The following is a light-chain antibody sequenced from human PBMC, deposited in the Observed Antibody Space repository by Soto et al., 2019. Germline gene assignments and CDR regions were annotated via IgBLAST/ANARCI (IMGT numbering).Light chain of an antibody. J-gene: IGKJ2*02. Sequence: EIVMTQPPATLSVSPGERATLSCRASQSVSSNLAWYQQKPGQAPRLLIYGASTSATGIPARFSGSGSGTEFTLTISSLQSEDFAVYYCQQYNNWPPWTFGQGTKLEIK. CDR1: QSVSSN. CDR2: GAS. CDR3: QQYNNWPPWT. V-gene: IGKV3-15*01.